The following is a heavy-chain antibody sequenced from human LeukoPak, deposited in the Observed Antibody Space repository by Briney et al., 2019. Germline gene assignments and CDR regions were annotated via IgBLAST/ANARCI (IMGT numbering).Heavy chain of an antibody. CDR1: GGSISSYY. CDR2: IYYSGST. J-gene: IGHJ2*01. Sequence: SETLSLTCTVSGGSISSYYWSWIRQPPGKGLEWIGYIYYSGSTNYNPSLKSRVTISVDTSKNQFSLKLSSVTAADTAVYYCARTGRGDFWSRDNWYFDLWGRGTLVTVSS. D-gene: IGHD3-3*01. V-gene: IGHV4-59*08. CDR3: ARTGRGDFWSRDNWYFDL.